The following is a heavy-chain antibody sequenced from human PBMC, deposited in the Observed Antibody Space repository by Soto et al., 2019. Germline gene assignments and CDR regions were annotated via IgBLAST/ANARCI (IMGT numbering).Heavy chain of an antibody. J-gene: IGHJ4*02. D-gene: IGHD1-1*01. Sequence: SETLSLTCTVSGGSLSSYYWSWIRRPPGMGLEWIASISYSGTTNYNSSLKSRVTISIDTSKNQFSLKFNSVTAADTAVYYCAREGDNCGPFAYWGQGDLVTVSS. CDR1: GGSLSSYY. V-gene: IGHV4-59*01. CDR3: AREGDNCGPFAY. CDR2: ISYSGTT.